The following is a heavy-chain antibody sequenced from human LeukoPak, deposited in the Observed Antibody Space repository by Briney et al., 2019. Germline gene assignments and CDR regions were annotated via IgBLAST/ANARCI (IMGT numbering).Heavy chain of an antibody. D-gene: IGHD3-3*01. J-gene: IGHJ6*03. V-gene: IGHV3-21*01. CDR3: ARDGYYDFWSGYATTYYYYYMDV. CDR1: GFTFSSYS. CDR2: ISSSSSYI. Sequence: GGSLRLSCAASGFTFSSYSMNWVRQAPGKGLEWVSSISSSSSYIYYADSVKGRFTISRDNAKNSLYLQMNSLRAEDTAVYYCARDGYYDFWSGYATTYYYYYMDVWGKGTTVTVSS.